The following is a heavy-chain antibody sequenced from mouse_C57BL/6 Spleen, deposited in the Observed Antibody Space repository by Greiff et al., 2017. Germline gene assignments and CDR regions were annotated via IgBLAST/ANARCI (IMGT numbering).Heavy chain of an antibody. D-gene: IGHD1-2*01. CDR1: GFTFSDYG. Sequence: EVKLMESGGGLVKPGGSLKLSCAASGFTFSDYGMHWVRQAPEKGLEWVAYISSGSSTIYYADTVKGRFTISRDNAKNTLFLQMTSLRSEDTAMYYCAREGSTALDAMGYWGQGTSVTVSS. CDR2: ISSGSSTI. V-gene: IGHV5-17*01. J-gene: IGHJ4*01. CDR3: AREGSTALDAMGY.